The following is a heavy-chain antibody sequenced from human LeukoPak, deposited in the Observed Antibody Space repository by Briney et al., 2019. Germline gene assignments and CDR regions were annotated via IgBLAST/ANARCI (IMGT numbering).Heavy chain of an antibody. CDR2: ISRSTTAI. CDR1: GFNFSDSN. Sequence: GGSLRLSCVASGFNFSDSNMNWVRQAPGKGLEWVSYISRSTTAIYYADSVKGRFTISRDSAKNSVYLQMNTLRAEDTAVYYCAKVRGDYVWGSYCDYWGQGTLVTVSS. V-gene: IGHV3-48*01. D-gene: IGHD3-16*01. CDR3: AKVRGDYVWGSYCDY. J-gene: IGHJ4*02.